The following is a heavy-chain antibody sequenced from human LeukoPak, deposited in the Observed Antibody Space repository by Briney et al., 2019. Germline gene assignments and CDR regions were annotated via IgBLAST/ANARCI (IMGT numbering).Heavy chain of an antibody. D-gene: IGHD3-3*01. V-gene: IGHV4-30-2*01. CDR1: GGSISSGGYS. J-gene: IGHJ4*02. Sequence: SQTLSLTCAVSGGSISSGGYSWSWIRQPPGKGLEWIGEINHSGGTNYNPSLKSRVTISVVTSKNQFSLKLSSVTAADTAVYYCARGRSVYYDFWSGYCPYFDYWGQGTLVTVSS. CDR2: INHSGGT. CDR3: ARGRSVYYDFWSGYCPYFDY.